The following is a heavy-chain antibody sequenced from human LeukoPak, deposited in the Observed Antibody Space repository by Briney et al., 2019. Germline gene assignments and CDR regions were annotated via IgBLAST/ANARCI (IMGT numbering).Heavy chain of an antibody. CDR2: IADNGAT. Sequence: GSLRLSCAASGFTFSRSAMTWVRQAPGKGLEWVSGIADNGATYYADSVKGRFIISRDNAKNSLYLQMNSLRAEDTAIYYCVRAGRVATEDWGQGTLVTVSS. J-gene: IGHJ4*02. D-gene: IGHD6-13*01. V-gene: IGHV3-69-1*02. CDR3: VRAGRVATED. CDR1: GFTFSRSA.